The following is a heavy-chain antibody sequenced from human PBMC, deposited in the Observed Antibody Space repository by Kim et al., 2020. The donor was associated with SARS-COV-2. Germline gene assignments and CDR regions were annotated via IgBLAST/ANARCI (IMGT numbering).Heavy chain of an antibody. J-gene: IGHJ3*02. D-gene: IGHD3-22*01. CDR2: FYYSGST. V-gene: IGHV4-59*01. CDR3: AREGYYDSSGYYHQDAFDI. Sequence: SETLSLTCTVSGGSISSYYWSWIRQPPGKGLEWIGYFYYSGSTNYNPSLKSRVSISVDTSKNQLSLKLSSVTAADTAVYYCAREGYYDSSGYYHQDAFDIWGQGTMVTLSS. CDR1: GGSISSYY.